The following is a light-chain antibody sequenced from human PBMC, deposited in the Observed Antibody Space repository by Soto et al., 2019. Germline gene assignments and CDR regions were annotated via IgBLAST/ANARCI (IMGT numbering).Light chain of an antibody. J-gene: IGKJ1*01. Sequence: EVVMTQSPATLSASPGERATLSCRASQSVNTNLAWYQKKPGQAPTVLVDAASTRATGIPDRFSGSGSGTDFTLTISSLQPEDFALYYCQEYNDWPRGTFGQGTKVEVK. CDR1: QSVNTN. CDR3: QEYNDWPRGT. V-gene: IGKV3-15*01. CDR2: AAS.